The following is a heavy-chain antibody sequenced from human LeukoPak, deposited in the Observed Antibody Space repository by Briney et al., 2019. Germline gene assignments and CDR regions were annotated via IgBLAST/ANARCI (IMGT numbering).Heavy chain of an antibody. CDR3: ARAPTVTNLYYFDY. CDR1: GFTFSSYA. V-gene: IGHV3-64*01. J-gene: IGHJ4*02. D-gene: IGHD4-17*01. Sequence: PGGSLRLSCAASGFTFSSYAMHWVRQAPGKGLEYVSAISSNGGSTYYANSVKGRFTISRDNSKNTLFLQMGSLRAEDMAVYYCARAPTVTNLYYFDYWGQGTLVTVSS. CDR2: ISSNGGST.